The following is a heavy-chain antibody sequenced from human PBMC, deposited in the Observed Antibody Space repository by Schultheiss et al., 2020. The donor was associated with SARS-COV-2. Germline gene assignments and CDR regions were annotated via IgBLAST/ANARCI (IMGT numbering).Heavy chain of an antibody. V-gene: IGHV4-59*10. J-gene: IGHJ2*01. CDR3: ASRDSSGYYWYFDL. D-gene: IGHD3-22*01. CDR2: IYTSGST. Sequence: SETLSLTCAVYGGSFSGYYWSWIRQPPGKGLEWIRRIYTSGSTNYNPSLKSRVTMSVDTSKNQFSLKLSSVTAADTAVYYCASRDSSGYYWYFDLWGRGTLVTVSS. CDR1: GGSFSGYY.